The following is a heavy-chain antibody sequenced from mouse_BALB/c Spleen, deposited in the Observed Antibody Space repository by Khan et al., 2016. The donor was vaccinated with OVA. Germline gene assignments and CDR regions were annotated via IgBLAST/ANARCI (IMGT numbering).Heavy chain of an antibody. CDR3: ADHLTVSFAY. D-gene: IGHD4-1*01. J-gene: IGHJ3*01. CDR1: GFTFSSYS. CDR2: ISSGGDYT. V-gene: IGHV5-6*01. Sequence: EVQLLETGGDLVKPGGSLKLSCAASGFTFSSYSMSWVSQTPDKRLEWVASISSGGDYTYYPDSVKGRFTISRDNAKNTLYLQMSDLKSEDTAMYYCADHLTVSFAYWGQGTLVTVSA.